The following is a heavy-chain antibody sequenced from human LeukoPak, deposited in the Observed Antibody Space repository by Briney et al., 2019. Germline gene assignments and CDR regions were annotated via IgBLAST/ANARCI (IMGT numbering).Heavy chain of an antibody. CDR1: GGSISNYY. D-gene: IGHD3-22*01. V-gene: IGHV4-59*01. CDR3: ARVGDDTSSKSNAFDI. J-gene: IGHJ3*02. CDR2: INYNGYT. Sequence: SETLSLTCTVSGGSISNYYWSWIRQPPGKGLERMGYINYNGYTIYNPSLKTRVTISVDTSKNQFSLKLNSMTAADTAVYYCARVGDDTSSKSNAFDIWGQGTMVTVSS.